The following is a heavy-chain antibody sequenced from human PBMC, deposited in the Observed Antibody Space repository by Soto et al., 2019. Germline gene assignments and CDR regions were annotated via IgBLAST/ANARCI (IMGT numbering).Heavy chain of an antibody. J-gene: IGHJ3*02. Sequence: SETLSLTCTVSGGSISSYYWSWIRQPPGKGLEWIGYIYYSGSTNYNPSLKSRVTISVDTSKNQFSLKLSSVTAADTAVYYCARDIATRLGAFDIWGQGTMVTVSS. V-gene: IGHV4-59*01. CDR3: ARDIATRLGAFDI. D-gene: IGHD2-15*01. CDR1: GGSISSYY. CDR2: IYYSGST.